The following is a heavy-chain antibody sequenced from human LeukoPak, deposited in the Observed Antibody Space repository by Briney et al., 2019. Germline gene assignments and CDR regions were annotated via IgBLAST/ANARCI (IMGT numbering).Heavy chain of an antibody. CDR2: IIPIFGTA. J-gene: IGHJ6*03. CDR1: GYTFTGYY. V-gene: IGHV1-69*05. Sequence: SVKVSCKASGYTFTGYYMHWVRQAPGQGLEWMGGIIPIFGTANYAQKFQGRVTITTDESTSTAYMELSSLRSEDTAVYYCARGITIFGGGYYYYMDVWGKGTTVTVSS. CDR3: ARGITIFGGGYYYYMDV. D-gene: IGHD3-3*01.